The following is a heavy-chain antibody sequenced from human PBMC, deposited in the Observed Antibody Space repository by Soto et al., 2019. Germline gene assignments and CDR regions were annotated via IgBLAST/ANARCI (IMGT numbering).Heavy chain of an antibody. D-gene: IGHD6-13*01. CDR2: INPNSGGT. CDR3: ARDPRIAAAGGYYYYGMDV. Sequence: GASVKVSCKASGYTFTGYYMHWVRQAPGQGLEWMGWINPNSGGTNYAQKFQGWVTMTRDTSISTAYMELSRLRSDDTAVYYCARDPRIAAAGGYYYYGMDVWGQGTTVTVSS. CDR1: GYTFTGYY. V-gene: IGHV1-2*04. J-gene: IGHJ6*02.